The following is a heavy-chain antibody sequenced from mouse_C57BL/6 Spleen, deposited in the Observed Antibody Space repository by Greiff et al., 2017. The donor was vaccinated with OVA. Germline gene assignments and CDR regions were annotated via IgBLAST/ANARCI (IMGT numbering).Heavy chain of an antibody. Sequence: EVKLVESGPGLVKPSQSLSLTCSVTGYSITSGYYWNWIRQFPGNKLEWMGYISYDGSNNYNPSLKNRISITRDTSKNQFFLKLNSVTTEDTATYYCARDAWDDYYAMDYWGQGTSVTVSS. D-gene: IGHD4-1*01. CDR2: ISYDGSN. V-gene: IGHV3-6*01. J-gene: IGHJ4*01. CDR1: GYSITSGYY. CDR3: ARDAWDDYYAMDY.